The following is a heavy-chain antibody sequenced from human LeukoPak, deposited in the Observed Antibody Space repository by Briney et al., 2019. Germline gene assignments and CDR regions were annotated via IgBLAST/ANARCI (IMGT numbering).Heavy chain of an antibody. V-gene: IGHV3-30*02. CDR2: IWSDGNNR. CDR1: GFSFRNYG. D-gene: IGHD2-8*02. CDR3: AKDPGASVSGFHMDV. Sequence: GGSLRLSCAASGFSFRNYGMHWVRQATGKGLEWVSFIWSDGNNRFYADSVKGRFTISRDNSKNMLFLQMDTLRAEDTALYYCAKDPGASVSGFHMDVWGKGATVIVSS. J-gene: IGHJ6*03.